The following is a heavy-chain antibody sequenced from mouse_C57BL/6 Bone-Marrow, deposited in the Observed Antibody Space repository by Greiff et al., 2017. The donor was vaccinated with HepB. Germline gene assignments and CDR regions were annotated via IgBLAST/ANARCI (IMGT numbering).Heavy chain of an antibody. CDR3: AKDYGRDFDV. CDR2: IYPRSGNT. J-gene: IGHJ1*03. CDR1: GYTFTSYG. V-gene: IGHV1-81*01. D-gene: IGHD1-1*01. Sequence: QVQLKESGAELARPGASVKLSCKASGYTFTSYGISWVKQRTGQGLEWIGEIYPRSGNTYYNEKFKGKATLTADKSSSTAYMELRSLTSEDSAVYFCAKDYGRDFDVWGTGTTVTVSS.